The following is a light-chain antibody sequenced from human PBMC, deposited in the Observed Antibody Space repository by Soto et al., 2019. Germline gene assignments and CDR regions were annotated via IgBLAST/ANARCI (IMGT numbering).Light chain of an antibody. J-gene: IGLJ3*02. CDR1: SSDIDGYDY. V-gene: IGLV2-14*01. Sequence: QSVLTQPASVSGSPGQSITMSCTGASSDIDGYDYVSWYQRHPGEAPKLLIYDVTNRPSGVSNRFSASKSGNTASLTISGLQAEDEADYFCSSYTSRTTVVFGGGTKLTVL. CDR2: DVT. CDR3: SSYTSRTTVV.